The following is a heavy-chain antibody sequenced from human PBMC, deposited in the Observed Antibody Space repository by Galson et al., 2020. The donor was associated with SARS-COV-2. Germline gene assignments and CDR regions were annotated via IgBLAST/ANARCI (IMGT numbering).Heavy chain of an antibody. CDR3: AQLAGHYWYFDL. V-gene: IGHV4-30-4*01. CDR1: GGSISSGDYY. CDR2: IYYSGST. Sequence: SETLSLTCTVSGGSISSGDYYWSWIRQPPGQGLEWIGYIYYSGSTYYNPSLKSRVTISVDTSKNQFSLKLSSVTAADTAVYYCAQLAGHYWYFDLWGRGTLVTVSS. J-gene: IGHJ2*01. D-gene: IGHD1-1*01.